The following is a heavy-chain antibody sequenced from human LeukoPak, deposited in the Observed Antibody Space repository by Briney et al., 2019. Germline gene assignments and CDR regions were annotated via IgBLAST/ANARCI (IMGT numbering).Heavy chain of an antibody. J-gene: IGHJ4*02. Sequence: ASVKVSCKASGYTFTGYYMHWVRQAPGRGLEWMGWINPNSGGTNYAQKFQGRVTMTRDTSISTAYMELSRLRSDDTAVYYCARAGLDYDFWSGYYSYFDYWGQGTLVTVSS. CDR1: GYTFTGYY. CDR3: ARAGLDYDFWSGYYSYFDY. CDR2: INPNSGGT. D-gene: IGHD3-3*01. V-gene: IGHV1-2*02.